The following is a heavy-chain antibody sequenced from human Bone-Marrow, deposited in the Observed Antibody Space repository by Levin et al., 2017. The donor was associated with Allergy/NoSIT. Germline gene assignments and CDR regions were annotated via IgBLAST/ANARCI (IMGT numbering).Heavy chain of an antibody. CDR1: GGSISSSSYY. D-gene: IGHD6-13*01. Sequence: GSLRLSCTVSGGSISSSSYYWGWIRQPPGKGLEWIGSIYYSGSSGSTFYNPSLKSRVTISVDMSKNQVSLKLSSFTAVDTSVYYCASLGYSSTRFGPWGQGILVTVSS. CDR3: ASLGYSSTRFGP. J-gene: IGHJ5*02. CDR2: IYYSGSSGST. V-gene: IGHV4-39*01.